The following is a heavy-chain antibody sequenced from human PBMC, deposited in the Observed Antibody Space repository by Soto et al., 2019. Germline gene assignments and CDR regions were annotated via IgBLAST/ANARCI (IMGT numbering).Heavy chain of an antibody. CDR3: AREIFGVIISGGRDAFDI. Sequence: SVKVSCKASGGTFSTYAISCVRQAPGQGLEWMGGIIPIFGTAKYAQKFQGRVTITADESTSTAYMELSSLRSEDTAVYYCAREIFGVIISGGRDAFDIWGQGTMVTVSS. CDR2: IIPIFGTA. D-gene: IGHD3-3*01. CDR1: GGTFSTYA. V-gene: IGHV1-69*13. J-gene: IGHJ3*02.